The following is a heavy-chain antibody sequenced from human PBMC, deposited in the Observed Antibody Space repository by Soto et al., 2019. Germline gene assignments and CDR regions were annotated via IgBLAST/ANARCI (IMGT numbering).Heavy chain of an antibody. CDR2: INPNSGGT. CDR3: AIDSGYRGYDRSFDI. Sequence: WASVKVSCKASGYTFTGYYMHWVRQAPGQGLEWMGWINPNSGGTNYAQKFQGWVTMTRDTSISTAYMELSRLRSDDTAVYYCAIDSGYRGYDRSFDIWGHATMVTVSS. CDR1: GYTFTGYY. J-gene: IGHJ3*02. D-gene: IGHD5-12*01. V-gene: IGHV1-2*04.